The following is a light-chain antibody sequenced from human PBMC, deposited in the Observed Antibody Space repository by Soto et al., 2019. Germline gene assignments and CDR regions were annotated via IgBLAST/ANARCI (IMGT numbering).Light chain of an antibody. CDR2: GAS. CDR1: QSVRSSS. Sequence: EIVLTQSPGTLSLSPGERASLSCRASQSVRSSSLAWYQQKPGQPPRLLIYGASSRATGIPDRFSGSGSGTDFTLTISRLEPEDFAVYFCQQYGDSPDTVRLTFGPGTKVEIK. CDR3: QQYGDSPDTVRLT. J-gene: IGKJ1*01. V-gene: IGKV3-20*01.